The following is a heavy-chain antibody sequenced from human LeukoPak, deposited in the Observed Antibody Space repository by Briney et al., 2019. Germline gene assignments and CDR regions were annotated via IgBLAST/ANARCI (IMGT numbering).Heavy chain of an antibody. V-gene: IGHV1-2*02. CDR1: GYTFTGYY. J-gene: IGHJ6*03. CDR2: INPKSGDT. CDR3: ASGSSTIHYYYYYMDV. D-gene: IGHD2-2*01. Sequence: ASVKVSCKASGYTFTGYYMHWVRQAPGQGLEWMGWINPKSGDTNYAQKFQGRVAVTRDTSISTAYMELSRLRSDDTAVYYCASGSSTIHYYYYYMDVWGKGTTVTVSS.